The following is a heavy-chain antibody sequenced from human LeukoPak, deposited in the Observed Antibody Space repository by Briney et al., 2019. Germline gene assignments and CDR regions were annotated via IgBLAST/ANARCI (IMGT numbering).Heavy chain of an antibody. CDR1: GYSFSRYW. D-gene: IGHD2-21*02. CDR2: IYPGDYGDSDT. CDR3: ARHFNPYGDFTFDGFDI. V-gene: IGHV5-51*01. J-gene: IGHJ3*02. Sequence: GESLKISCKASGYSFSRYWIAWVRQMPGRGLEWMGIIYPGDYGDSDTRYSPSFQGRVTISADKSINTAHLQWSSLKASDSAIYCCARHFNPYGDFTFDGFDIWGQGTVVTVSS.